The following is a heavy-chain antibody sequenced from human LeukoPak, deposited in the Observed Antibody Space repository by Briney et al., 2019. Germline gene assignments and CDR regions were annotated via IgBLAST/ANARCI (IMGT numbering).Heavy chain of an antibody. D-gene: IGHD3-16*02. J-gene: IGHJ4*02. CDR2: INPNSGGT. Sequence: ASVKVSCKASGGTFSSYAISWVRQAPGQGLEWMGWINPNSGGTNYAQKFQGRVTMTRDTSISTAYMELSRLRSDDTAVYYCARGGGVYDYVWGSYRHSHFDYWGQGTLVTVSS. CDR3: ARGGGVYDYVWGSYRHSHFDY. CDR1: GGTFSSYA. V-gene: IGHV1-2*02.